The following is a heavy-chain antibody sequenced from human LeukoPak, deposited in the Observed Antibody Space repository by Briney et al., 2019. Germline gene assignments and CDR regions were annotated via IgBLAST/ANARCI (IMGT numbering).Heavy chain of an antibody. V-gene: IGHV4-59*12. CDR1: GGSISSYY. D-gene: IGHD6-19*01. CDR2: IYYSGST. Sequence: PSETLSLTCTVSGGSISSYYWSWIRQPPGKGLEWIGYIYYSGSTNYNPSLKSRVTISVDTSKNQFSLKLSSVTAADTAVYYCARGTQWLVLGLYYFDYWGQGTLVTVSS. CDR3: ARGTQWLVLGLYYFDY. J-gene: IGHJ4*02.